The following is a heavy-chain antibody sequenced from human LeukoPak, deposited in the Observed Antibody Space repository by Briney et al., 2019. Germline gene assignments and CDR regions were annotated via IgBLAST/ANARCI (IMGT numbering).Heavy chain of an antibody. CDR2: ISGSGGST. V-gene: IGHV3-23*01. CDR1: GFTFSSYA. Sequence: GGSLRLSCAASGFTFSSYAMSRVRQAPGKGLEWVSAISGSGGSTYYADSVKGRSTISRDNSKNTLYLQMNSLRAEDTAVYYCAKGRSWDGDYPLTGWGQGTLVTVSS. J-gene: IGHJ4*02. D-gene: IGHD4-17*01. CDR3: AKGRSWDGDYPLTG.